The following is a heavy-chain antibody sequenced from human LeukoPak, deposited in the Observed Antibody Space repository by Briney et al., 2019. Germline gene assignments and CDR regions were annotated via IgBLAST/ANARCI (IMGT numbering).Heavy chain of an antibody. CDR1: GFTFSTYW. Sequence: GGSLRLSCEASGFTFSTYWMSWVRQAPGKGLEWVSVTYTGGNSYYADSVKGRFTIPRDNSKNTLYLQMNSLRAEDTAVYYCARAYPDANGNYWGQGTLVTVSS. D-gene: IGHD1-14*01. CDR2: TYTGGNS. J-gene: IGHJ4*02. V-gene: IGHV3-66*02. CDR3: ARAYPDANGNY.